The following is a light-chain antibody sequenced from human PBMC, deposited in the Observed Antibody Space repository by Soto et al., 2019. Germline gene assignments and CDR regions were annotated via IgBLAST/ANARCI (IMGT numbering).Light chain of an antibody. J-gene: IGKJ1*01. V-gene: IGKV3-15*01. CDR3: QQYNDWPRT. CDR1: QSVSSK. CDR2: GAS. Sequence: DIVMTQSPATLSVSPGERATLSCRASQSVSSKLAWYQQKRGQAPRLLMYGASTRATGIPVRFSGSGSGTAFTLIISSLQSEDFAVYYCQQYNDWPRTFGQGTKVEIK.